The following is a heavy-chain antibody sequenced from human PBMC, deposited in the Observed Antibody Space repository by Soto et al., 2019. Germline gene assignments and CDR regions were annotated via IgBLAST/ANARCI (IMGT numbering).Heavy chain of an antibody. Sequence: PSETLSLTCTFSGGSISSGGYYWSWIRQHPGKGLEWIGYIYYSGSTYYNPSLKSRVTISVDTSKNQFSLKLSSVTAADTAVYYCARSGYSYGLRFDYWGQGTLFTVSS. V-gene: IGHV4-31*03. CDR2: IYYSGST. D-gene: IGHD5-18*01. J-gene: IGHJ4*02. CDR1: GGSISSGGYY. CDR3: ARSGYSYGLRFDY.